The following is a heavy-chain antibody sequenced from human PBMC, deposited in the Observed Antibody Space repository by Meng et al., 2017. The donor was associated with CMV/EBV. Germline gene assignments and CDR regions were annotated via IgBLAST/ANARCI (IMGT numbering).Heavy chain of an antibody. CDR3: ARYPPKELELQGFDP. J-gene: IGHJ5*02. D-gene: IGHD1-7*01. Sequence: SETLSLTCTVSGGSISSSSYYWGWIRQPPGKGLEWIGSIYYSGSTYYNPSLKSRVTMSVDTSKNQFSLKLSSVTAADTAVYYCARYPPKELELQGFDPWGQGTLVTVSS. CDR1: GGSISSSSYY. CDR2: IYYSGST. V-gene: IGHV4-39*07.